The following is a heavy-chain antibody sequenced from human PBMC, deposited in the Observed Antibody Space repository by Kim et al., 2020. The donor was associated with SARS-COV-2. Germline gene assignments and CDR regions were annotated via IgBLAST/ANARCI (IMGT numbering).Heavy chain of an antibody. D-gene: IGHD6-13*01. CDR3: VRGAANAWYAIDY. CDR1: GFTFSRYW. J-gene: IGHJ4*02. V-gene: IGHV3-74*03. CDR2: LNTDGSAT. Sequence: GGSLRLSCTPSGFTFSRYWMHWVRQVPGRGLVWLSLLNTDGSATTYADSVKGRFTISRDNAKNTLYLQMNGLREDDTAVYLCVRGAANAWYAIDYWGQGT.